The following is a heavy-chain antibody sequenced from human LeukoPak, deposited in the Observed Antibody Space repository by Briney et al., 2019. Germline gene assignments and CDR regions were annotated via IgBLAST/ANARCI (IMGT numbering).Heavy chain of an antibody. D-gene: IGHD2-15*01. CDR1: GGSFSGYY. V-gene: IGHV4-34*01. CDR3: ARRYRGYCSGGSCFWDWFDP. CDR2: INHSGST. J-gene: IGHJ5*02. Sequence: PSETLSLTCAVYGGSFSGYYWSWIRQPPGKGLEWIGEINHSGSTNYNPSLKSRVTISVDTSKNQFSLKLSSVTAADTAVYYCARRYRGYCSGGSCFWDWFDPWGQGTLVTVSS.